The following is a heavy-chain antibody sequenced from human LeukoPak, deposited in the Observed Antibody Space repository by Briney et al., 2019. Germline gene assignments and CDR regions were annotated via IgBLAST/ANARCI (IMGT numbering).Heavy chain of an antibody. CDR2: IYYGGSP. V-gene: IGHV4-39*01. Sequence: SETLSLTCNVSGGSISTTTNSWGWAWIRQRPTKGLEWIGSIYYGGSPYYTSSLKSRVTISVDTSKNQFSLKLASLTAADTAVYYCASRPIVGSTGFYFDPWGPGTLVTVSS. CDR1: GGSISTTTNS. CDR3: ASRPIVGSTGFYFDP. J-gene: IGHJ5*02. D-gene: IGHD1-26*01.